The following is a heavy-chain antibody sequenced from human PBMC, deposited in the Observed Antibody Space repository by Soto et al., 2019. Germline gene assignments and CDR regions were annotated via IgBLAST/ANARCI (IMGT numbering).Heavy chain of an antibody. V-gene: IGHV4-4*02. Sequence: KPSETLSLTCAVSGVSLTSGNWWTWVRQSPQRGLEYIGEIFHDGTANYYPSFERRVAMSVDTSRNQFSLKLTSVTAADTAVYFCARPVYDTRLNYMYFDFWGPGTLVTVSS. CDR3: ARPVYDTRLNYMYFDF. J-gene: IGHJ4*02. CDR1: GVSLTSGNW. CDR2: IFHDGTA. D-gene: IGHD3-10*01.